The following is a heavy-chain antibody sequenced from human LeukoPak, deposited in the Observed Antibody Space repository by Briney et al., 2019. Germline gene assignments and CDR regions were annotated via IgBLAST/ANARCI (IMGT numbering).Heavy chain of an antibody. CDR2: IIPIFGTA. Sequence: ASVKVSCKASGGTFSSYAISWVRQAPGQGLEWMGGIIPIFGTANYAQKFQGRVTITADESTSTAYMELSSLRSEDTAVYYCARGTRGSYVGDYWGQGTLVTVSS. J-gene: IGHJ4*02. V-gene: IGHV1-69*13. D-gene: IGHD1-26*01. CDR1: GGTFSSYA. CDR3: ARGTRGSYVGDY.